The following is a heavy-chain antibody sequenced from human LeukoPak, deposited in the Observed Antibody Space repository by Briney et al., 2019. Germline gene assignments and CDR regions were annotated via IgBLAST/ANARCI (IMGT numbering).Heavy chain of an antibody. Sequence: GGSLRLSCAASGFTFSECAIHWVRQASGKGLEWVASINSRANNHAATYAASVRGRFTISRDDSMSTAYLQLNSLKTEDTAVYFCTRDGGSYSHLDYWGPGTLVTVSS. CDR2: INSRANNHAA. V-gene: IGHV3-73*01. D-gene: IGHD1-26*01. CDR3: TRDGGSYSHLDY. J-gene: IGHJ4*02. CDR1: GFTFSECA.